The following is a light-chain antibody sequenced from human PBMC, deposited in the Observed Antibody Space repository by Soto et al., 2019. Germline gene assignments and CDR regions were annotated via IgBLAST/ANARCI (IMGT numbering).Light chain of an antibody. V-gene: IGKV1-5*01. Sequence: DIQMTQSPSTLSSSVGDRVIITCLASQSLSTWLAWYQQKPGKAPKLLISDASRLESGVPSRFSGSGSGTEFTLTISSLQPDDFATYYCQQYYSYSWTFGQGTKVDIK. CDR3: QQYYSYSWT. CDR2: DAS. J-gene: IGKJ1*01. CDR1: QSLSTW.